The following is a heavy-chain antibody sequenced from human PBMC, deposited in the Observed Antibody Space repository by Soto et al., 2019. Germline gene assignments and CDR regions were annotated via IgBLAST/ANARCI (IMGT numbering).Heavy chain of an antibody. Sequence: QLQLRQSGPGLVKPPEALALTCSVSGASITSGDYYWGWIRQPPGKGLEWIGSIFYDGSPYYNPSLQSRLTLSVDKSKNQFSLKLNSATAADTAVYYCVRTVGSSWFFDLWGRGTLITVSS. D-gene: IGHD3-10*01. J-gene: IGHJ2*01. CDR1: GASITSGDYY. V-gene: IGHV4-39*01. CDR3: VRTVGSSWFFDL. CDR2: IFYDGSP.